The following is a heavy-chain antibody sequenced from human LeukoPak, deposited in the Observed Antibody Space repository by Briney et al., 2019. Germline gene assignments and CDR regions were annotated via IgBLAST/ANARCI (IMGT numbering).Heavy chain of an antibody. D-gene: IGHD1-7*01. CDR3: ARDRNNWNYGWFDP. V-gene: IGHV1-69*05. Sequence: SVKVSCKASGDTPTTYAISWVRQAPGQGLEWMGGIIPIFGTANYAQKFQGRVTITTDESTSTAYMELSSLRSEDTAVYYCARDRNNWNYGWFDPWGQGTLVTVSS. CDR1: GDTPTTYA. CDR2: IIPIFGTA. J-gene: IGHJ5*02.